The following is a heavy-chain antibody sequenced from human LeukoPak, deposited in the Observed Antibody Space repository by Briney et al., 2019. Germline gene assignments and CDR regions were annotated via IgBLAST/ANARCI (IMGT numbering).Heavy chain of an antibody. D-gene: IGHD3-3*01. Sequence: SETLSLTCTVSGGSISSHYWSWIRQTPGKGLEWIGYIYYSGSTNYNPSLKSRVTISVDTSKNQFSLKLSSVTAADTAVYYCARRGHYDFWSGYHYGMDVWGQGTTVTVSS. CDR3: ARRGHYDFWSGYHYGMDV. V-gene: IGHV4-59*08. J-gene: IGHJ6*02. CDR1: GGSISSHY. CDR2: IYYSGST.